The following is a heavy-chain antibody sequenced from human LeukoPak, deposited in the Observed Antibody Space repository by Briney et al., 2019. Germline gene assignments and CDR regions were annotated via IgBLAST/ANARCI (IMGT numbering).Heavy chain of an antibody. D-gene: IGHD6-19*01. CDR3: AESIAVAGHYFDY. CDR2: INHSGST. CDR1: GGSFSGYY. Sequence: SETLSLTCAVYGGSFSGYYWSWIRQPPGKGLEWIGEINHSGSTNYNPSIKSRVTISVDTSKNQFSLKLSSVTAADTAVYYCAESIAVAGHYFDYWGQGTLVTVSS. V-gene: IGHV4-34*01. J-gene: IGHJ4*02.